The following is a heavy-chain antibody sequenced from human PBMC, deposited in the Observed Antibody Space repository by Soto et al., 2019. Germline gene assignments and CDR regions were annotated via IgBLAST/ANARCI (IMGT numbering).Heavy chain of an antibody. D-gene: IGHD3-10*01. J-gene: IGHJ5*02. Sequence: SETLSLTCSVSRGSISYYYWSWVRQPPGKGLEWIGFIHRTGSTKYNPSLESRVTISVDTSQNQLSLRLSSVTAVDTAVYYCARESAGSGKNNWFDPWGQGILVTVSS. CDR3: ARESAGSGKNNWFDP. CDR2: IHRTGST. CDR1: RGSISYYY. V-gene: IGHV4-59*01.